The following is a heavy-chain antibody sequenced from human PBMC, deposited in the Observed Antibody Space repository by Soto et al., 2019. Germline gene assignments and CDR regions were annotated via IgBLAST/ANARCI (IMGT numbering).Heavy chain of an antibody. D-gene: IGHD6-6*01. J-gene: IGHJ1*01. V-gene: IGHV3-72*01. CDR2: VNIKAEGYTT. CDR1: GLIFSDHY. CDR3: AAGAPRRAPFQQ. Sequence: GESLKISCVASGLIFSDHYMDWVRQAPGKGLEWVGRVNIKAEGYTTEYAAPVKGRFTVSRDDSKNSLFPQMSSLKTEDTAVYHSAAGAPRRAPFQQWGQGTLVTVSS.